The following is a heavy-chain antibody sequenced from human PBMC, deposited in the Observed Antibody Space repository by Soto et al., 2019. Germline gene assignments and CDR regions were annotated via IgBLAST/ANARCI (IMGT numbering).Heavy chain of an antibody. CDR2: IYYSGST. J-gene: IGHJ4*02. Sequence: LSLTCVVSGGSLSSYYWSWIRQPPGKGLEWIGYIYYSGSTNYNPSLKSRVTILLDTSKNQFSLKLSSVTAADTAVYYCARTWGSTSDYWGRGTLVTVSS. CDR3: ARTWGSTSDY. V-gene: IGHV4-59*01. D-gene: IGHD3-16*01. CDR1: GGSLSSYY.